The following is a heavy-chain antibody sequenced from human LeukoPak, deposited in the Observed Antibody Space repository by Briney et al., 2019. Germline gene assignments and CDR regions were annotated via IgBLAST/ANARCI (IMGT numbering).Heavy chain of an antibody. CDR1: GGSFSGYY. Sequence: SETLSLTCAVYGGSFSGYYWSWIRQPPGKGLEWIGEINHSGSTNYNPSLKSRVTISVDTSKNQFSLKLSSVTAADTAVYYCARGRPGGSGNYYRLDYWGQGTLVTVSS. CDR3: ARGRPGGSGNYYRLDY. V-gene: IGHV4-34*01. D-gene: IGHD3-10*01. J-gene: IGHJ4*02. CDR2: INHSGST.